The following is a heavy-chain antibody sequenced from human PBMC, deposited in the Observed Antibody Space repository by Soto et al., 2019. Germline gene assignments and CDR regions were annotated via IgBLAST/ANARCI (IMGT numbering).Heavy chain of an antibody. CDR3: ARERQCSSTSCRNYYYYYYMDV. CDR2: IIPILGIA. D-gene: IGHD2-2*01. J-gene: IGHJ6*03. Sequence: QVQLVQSGAEVKKPGSSVKVSCKASGGTFSSYTISWVRQAPGQGLEWMGRIIPILGIANYAQKFQGRVTITADKSTSTAYMELSSLRSEDTAVYYCARERQCSSTSCRNYYYYYYMDVWGKGTTVTVSS. CDR1: GGTFSSYT. V-gene: IGHV1-69*08.